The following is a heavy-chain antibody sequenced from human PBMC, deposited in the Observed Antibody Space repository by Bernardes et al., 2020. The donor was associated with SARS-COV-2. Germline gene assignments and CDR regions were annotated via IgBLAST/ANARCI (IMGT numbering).Heavy chain of an antibody. CDR3: TGSGRTVG. J-gene: IGHJ4*02. CDR1: GFTFSSYS. D-gene: IGHD6-19*01. V-gene: IGHV3-48*02. CDR2: ISSSSNTI. Sequence: GGSPRLSCAASGFTFSSYSMNWVRQAPGKGLEWVSYISSSSNTIYYTDSVKGRFTISRDNAKNSLYLQMNSLSDEDTAVYYCTGSGRTVGWGQGTLVTVSS.